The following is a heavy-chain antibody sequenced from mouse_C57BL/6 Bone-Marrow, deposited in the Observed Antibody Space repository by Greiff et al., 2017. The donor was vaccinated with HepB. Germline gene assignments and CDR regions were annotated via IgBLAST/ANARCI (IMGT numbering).Heavy chain of an antibody. CDR2: IRSKSSNYAT. V-gene: IGHV10-3*01. Sequence: EVQLVESGGGLVQPKGSLKLSCAASGFTFNTYAMHWVRQAPGKGLEWVARIRSKSSNYATYYADSVKDRFTISRDDSQSMLYLQMNNLKTEDTAMYYCVRDRGYSNYVWFAYWGQGTLVTVSA. D-gene: IGHD2-5*01. CDR3: VRDRGYSNYVWFAY. J-gene: IGHJ3*01. CDR1: GFTFNTYA.